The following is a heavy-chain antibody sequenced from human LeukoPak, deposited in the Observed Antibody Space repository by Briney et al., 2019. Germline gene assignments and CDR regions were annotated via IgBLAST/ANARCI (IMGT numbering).Heavy chain of an antibody. CDR1: GFTFSDYY. J-gene: IGHJ4*02. Sequence: GGSLRLSCAGSGFTFSDYYMTWIRQAPGKGLERVSYISSTSSYTNYADSVKGRFTISRDNAENSLYLQMNSLRAEDTAVYYCARLSGSYCFDYWGQGTLVTVSS. CDR3: ARLSGSYCFDY. CDR2: ISSTSSYT. D-gene: IGHD1-26*01. V-gene: IGHV3-11*03.